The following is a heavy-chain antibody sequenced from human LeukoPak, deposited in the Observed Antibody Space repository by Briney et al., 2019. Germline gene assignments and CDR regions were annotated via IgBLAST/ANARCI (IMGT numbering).Heavy chain of an antibody. CDR3: TTARITMVRGGKRDY. J-gene: IGHJ4*02. D-gene: IGHD3-10*01. Sequence: KPGGSLRLSCAASGFTFSNAWMSWVRQAPGKGLEWVGRIKSKTDGGTTDYAAPVKGRFTISRDDSKNTLYLQMNSLKTEDTAVYYCTTARITMVRGGKRDYWDQGTLVTVSS. CDR2: IKSKTDGGTT. V-gene: IGHV3-15*01. CDR1: GFTFSNAW.